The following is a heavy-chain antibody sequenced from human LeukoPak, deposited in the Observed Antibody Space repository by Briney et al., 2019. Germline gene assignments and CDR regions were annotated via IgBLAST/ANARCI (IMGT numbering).Heavy chain of an antibody. Sequence: GGSLRLSCAASGFTFSSSWMSWVRQAPGKGLEWVAHIKQDGSDKYYVDSVKGRFTISRDNARNSLYLQLNSLRVEDTAMYYCARHSSGSYYTYWGQGTLVTVSS. CDR3: ARHSSGSYYTY. V-gene: IGHV3-7*01. D-gene: IGHD3-10*01. CDR1: GFTFSSSW. CDR2: IKQDGSDK. J-gene: IGHJ4*02.